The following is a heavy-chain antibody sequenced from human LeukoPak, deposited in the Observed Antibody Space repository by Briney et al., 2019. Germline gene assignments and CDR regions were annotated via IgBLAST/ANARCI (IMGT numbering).Heavy chain of an antibody. J-gene: IGHJ5*02. Sequence: GGSLRLSCAASGFTLSSYWMQWVRQAPGKGLVWVARIKVEGSNTEYADSVKGRFTISRDIALNTLYLQMNSLRVEDTALYYCTRGTTTGTADWFDLWGQGTLVTVSS. D-gene: IGHD1-1*01. CDR1: GFTLSSYW. CDR3: TRGTTTGTADWFDL. CDR2: IKVEGSNT. V-gene: IGHV3-74*03.